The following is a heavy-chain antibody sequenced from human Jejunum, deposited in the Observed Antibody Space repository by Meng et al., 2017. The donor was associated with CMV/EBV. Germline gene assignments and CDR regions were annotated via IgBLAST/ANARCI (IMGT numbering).Heavy chain of an antibody. J-gene: IGHJ5*01. V-gene: IGHV6-1*01. Sequence: SGDSVSRNSGAWNWIRQSPSRGLEWLGKTYYRCTWYSEYAVSVRSRITINADTSKNQFSLQLNSVTPEDAAVYYCARSYAYAFDSWGQGTLVTVSS. CDR2: TYYRCTWYS. CDR3: ARSYAYAFDS. D-gene: IGHD2-21*01. CDR1: GDSVSRNSGA.